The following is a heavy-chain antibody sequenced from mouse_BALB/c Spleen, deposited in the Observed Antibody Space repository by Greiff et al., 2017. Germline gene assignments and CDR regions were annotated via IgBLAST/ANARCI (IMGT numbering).Heavy chain of an antibody. Sequence: EVMLVESGGGLVQPGGSLKLSCAASGFTFSSYGMSWVRQTPDKRLELVATINSNGGSTYYPDSVKGRFTISRDNAKNTLYLQMSSLKSEDTAMYYCAALGNLYDFDYWGQGTTLTVSS. V-gene: IGHV5-6-3*01. CDR2: INSNGGST. J-gene: IGHJ2*01. D-gene: IGHD4-1*01. CDR3: AALGNLYDFDY. CDR1: GFTFSSYG.